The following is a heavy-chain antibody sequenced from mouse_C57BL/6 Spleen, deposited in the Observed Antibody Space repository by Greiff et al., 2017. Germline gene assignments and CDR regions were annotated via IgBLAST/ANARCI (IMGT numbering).Heavy chain of an antibody. CDR1: GYTFTSYW. V-gene: IGHV1-64*01. CDR2: IHPNSGST. J-gene: IGHJ2*01. CDR3: ARSYYDYDVLLCDY. D-gene: IGHD2-4*01. Sequence: VQLQQPGAELVKPGASVKLSCKASGYTFTSYWMHWVKQRPGQGLEWIGMIHPNSGSTNYNEKFKNKATLTVDKSSSTAYMTLSSLTSEDSAVYYCARSYYDYDVLLCDYWGQGTTLTVSS.